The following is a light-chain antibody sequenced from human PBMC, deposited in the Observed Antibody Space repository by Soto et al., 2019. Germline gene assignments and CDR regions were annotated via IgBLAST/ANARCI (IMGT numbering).Light chain of an antibody. V-gene: IGKV1-6*01. CDR3: LQDYTYPLT. J-gene: IGKJ4*01. CDR2: AAS. CDR1: QGVGID. Sequence: AIQMTQSPSSLSASVGDRVTIACRASQGVGIDLGWYQQKPGKAPQLLIYAASSLRSGVPSRFSGSGYGTDFTLTISSLQPEDFASYYCLQDYTYPLTFGGGTKVEIK.